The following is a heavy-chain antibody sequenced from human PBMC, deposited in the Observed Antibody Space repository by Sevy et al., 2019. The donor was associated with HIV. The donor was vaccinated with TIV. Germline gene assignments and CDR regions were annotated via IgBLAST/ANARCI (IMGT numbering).Heavy chain of an antibody. D-gene: IGHD3-3*01. CDR2: IYYSGST. J-gene: IGHJ4*02. CDR1: GGSISSGDYY. V-gene: IGHV4-30-4*01. CDR3: ARNYGFWTLDY. Sequence: SETLSLTCTVSGGSISSGDYYWSWIHQPPGKGLEWIGYIYYSGSTYYNPSLKSRATISVDTSKNQFSLKLRFVTAADTAVYYCARNYGFWTLDYWGQGTLVTVSS.